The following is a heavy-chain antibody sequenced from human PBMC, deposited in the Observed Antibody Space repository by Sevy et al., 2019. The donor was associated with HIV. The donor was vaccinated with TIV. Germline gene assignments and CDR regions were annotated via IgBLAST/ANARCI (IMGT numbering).Heavy chain of an antibody. CDR3: ARDIGAGSNSETSSPPFFFYYFDS. V-gene: IGHV3-9*01. Sequence: GGSLRLSCAASGFSLDDYAMHWVRQSLGKGLEWVAGISWNNGSIGYADSVKGRFTISRDNARNTLYLQTNNMRSEDTALYYCARDIGAGSNSETSSPPFFFYYFDSWGQGTLVTVSS. CDR2: ISWNNGSI. D-gene: IGHD1-26*01. J-gene: IGHJ4*02. CDR1: GFSLDDYA.